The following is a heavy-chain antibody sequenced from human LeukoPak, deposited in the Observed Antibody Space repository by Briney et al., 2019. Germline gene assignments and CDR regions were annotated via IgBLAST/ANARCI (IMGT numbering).Heavy chain of an antibody. Sequence: GGSLRLSCTASGFTFGDYAMSWFRQAPGKGLEWVGFIRSKAYGGTTEYAASVKGRFTISRDDSKSIAYLQMNSLKTEDTAVYYCTREAPISEDSGSYFPGGDYWGQGTLVTVSS. CDR3: TREAPISEDSGSYFPGGDY. J-gene: IGHJ4*02. D-gene: IGHD1-26*01. CDR2: IRSKAYGGTT. V-gene: IGHV3-49*03. CDR1: GFTFGDYA.